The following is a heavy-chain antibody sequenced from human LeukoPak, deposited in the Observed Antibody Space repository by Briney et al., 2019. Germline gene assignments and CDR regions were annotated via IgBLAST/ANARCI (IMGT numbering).Heavy chain of an antibody. CDR1: GGTFSSYA. CDR3: ARESTTVTTHNWFDP. J-gene: IGHJ5*02. CDR2: IIPIFGTA. D-gene: IGHD4-17*01. V-gene: IGHV1-69*13. Sequence: ASVKVSCKASGGTFSSYAISWVRQAPGQGLEWMGGIIPIFGTANYAQKFQGRVTITADESTSTAYMELSSLRSEDTAIYYCARESTTVTTHNWFDPWGQGTLVTVSS.